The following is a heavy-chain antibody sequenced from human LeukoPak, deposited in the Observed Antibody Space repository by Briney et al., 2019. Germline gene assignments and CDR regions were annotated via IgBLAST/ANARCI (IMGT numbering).Heavy chain of an antibody. V-gene: IGHV4-59*01. CDR1: GGSISSYY. CDR2: IYYSGST. CDR3: ARLASSGWFLFDY. Sequence: SEALSLTCTVSGGSISSYYWSWIRQPPGKGLEWIGYIYYSGSTNYNPSLKSRVTISVDTSKNQFSLKLSSVTAADTAVYYCARLASSGWFLFDYWGQGTLVTVSS. D-gene: IGHD6-19*01. J-gene: IGHJ4*02.